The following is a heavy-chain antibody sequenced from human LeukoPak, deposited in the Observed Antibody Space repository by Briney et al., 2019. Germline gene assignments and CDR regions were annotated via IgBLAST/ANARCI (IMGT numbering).Heavy chain of an antibody. V-gene: IGHV4-34*01. D-gene: IGHD3-10*01. CDR3: ARGVPPYYCGSGSFKGSYYYGMDV. CDR2: INHSGST. Sequence: SEALSLTCAVYGGSFSGYYWSWIRQPPGKGLEWIGEINHSGSTNYNPSLKSRVTISVDTSKNQFSLKLSSVTAADTAVYYCARGVPPYYCGSGSFKGSYYYGMDVWGQGTTVTVSS. J-gene: IGHJ6*02. CDR1: GGSFSGYY.